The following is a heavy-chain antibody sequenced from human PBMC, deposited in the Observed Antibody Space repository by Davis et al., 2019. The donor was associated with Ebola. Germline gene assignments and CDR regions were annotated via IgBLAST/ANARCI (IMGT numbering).Heavy chain of an antibody. J-gene: IGHJ4*02. V-gene: IGHV3-30*18. D-gene: IGHD5-18*01. CDR3: AKGARYSYGFGY. CDR1: GFTFSSYW. CDR2: ISYDGSNK. Sequence: PGGSLRLSCAASGFTFSSYWMSWVRQAPGKGLEWVAVISYDGSNKYYADSVKGRFTISRDNSKNTLYLQMNSLRAEDTAVYYCAKGARYSYGFGYWGQGTLVSVSS.